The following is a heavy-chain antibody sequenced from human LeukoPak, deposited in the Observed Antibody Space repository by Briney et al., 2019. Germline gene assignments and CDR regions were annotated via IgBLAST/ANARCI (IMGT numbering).Heavy chain of an antibody. Sequence: SVKVSCKASGGTFSSYAISWVRQAPGQGLEWMGGIIPIFGTANYAQKFQGRVTITADESTSTAYMELSSLRSEDTAVYYCARTNDSSGSRFGYWGQGTLVTVSS. CDR3: ARTNDSSGSRFGY. J-gene: IGHJ4*02. CDR1: GGTFSSYA. V-gene: IGHV1-69*13. CDR2: IIPIFGTA. D-gene: IGHD3-22*01.